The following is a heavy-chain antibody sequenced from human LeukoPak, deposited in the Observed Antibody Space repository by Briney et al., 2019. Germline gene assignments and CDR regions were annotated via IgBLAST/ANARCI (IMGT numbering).Heavy chain of an antibody. CDR1: GGIVSSNA. V-gene: IGHV1-69*05. D-gene: IGHD3-22*01. CDR2: IIPTFGTA. CDR3: ARGHYYSSGAYWGNDYYYYMSV. J-gene: IGHJ6*03. Sequence: SVKVSCKASGGIVSSNAMSWVRQAPGQGLEWMGGIIPTFGTANYAQKFQGRVTITTDESTSTGYMELSSLRSEDTAVYYCARGHYYSSGAYWGNDYYYYMSVWGKGTTVTVSS.